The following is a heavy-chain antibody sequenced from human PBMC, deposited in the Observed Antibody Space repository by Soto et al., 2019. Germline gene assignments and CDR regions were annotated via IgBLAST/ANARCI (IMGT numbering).Heavy chain of an antibody. CDR2: INAGNGNT. V-gene: IGHV1-3*01. Sequence: ASVKVSCKASGYTFTSYAMHWVRQAPGQRLEWMGWINAGNGNTKYSQKFQGRVTITRDTSASTAYMELSSLRSEDTAVYYCARLQTIPRIFDYWGQGTLVTVSS. CDR1: GYTFTSYA. CDR3: ARLQTIPRIFDY. J-gene: IGHJ4*02. D-gene: IGHD2-2*02.